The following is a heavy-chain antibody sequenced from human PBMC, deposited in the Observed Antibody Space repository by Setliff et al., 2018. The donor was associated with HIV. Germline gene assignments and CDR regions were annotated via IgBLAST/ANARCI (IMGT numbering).Heavy chain of an antibody. CDR2: INHSGST. J-gene: IGHJ4*02. CDR1: GGSFSGYY. D-gene: IGHD3-22*01. V-gene: IGHV4-34*01. CDR3: ARGRRRYYDSSGYHYFDC. Sequence: SETMSLTCAVYGGSFSGYYWSWIRQPPGKGLEWIGEINHSGSTNYNPSLKSRVTILVDTSKNQFSLKLSSVTAADTAVYYCARGRRRYYDSSGYHYFDCWGQGTLVTVSS.